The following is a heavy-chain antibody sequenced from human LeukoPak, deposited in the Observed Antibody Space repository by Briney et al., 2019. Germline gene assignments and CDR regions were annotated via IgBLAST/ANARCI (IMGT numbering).Heavy chain of an antibody. CDR2: INHSGST. J-gene: IGHJ4*02. D-gene: IGHD5-18*01. V-gene: IGHV4-34*01. CDR1: GGSFSGYY. Sequence: SETLSLTCAVSGGSFSGYYWSWIRQPPGKGLEWIGEINHSGSTNYNPSLKSRVTISVDTSKNQFSLKLSSVTAADTAVYYCARADLGYSYGYGGYGYWGQGTLVTVSS. CDR3: ARADLGYSYGYGGYGY.